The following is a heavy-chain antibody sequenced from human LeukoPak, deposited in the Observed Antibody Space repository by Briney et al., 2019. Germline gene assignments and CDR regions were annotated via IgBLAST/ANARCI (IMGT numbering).Heavy chain of an antibody. CDR3: ARDGVPAAMSEYFQH. D-gene: IGHD2-2*01. J-gene: IGHJ1*01. CDR1: GLTFSSYS. V-gene: IGHV3-48*01. CDR2: ISSSSSTI. Sequence: GGSLRLSCAASGLTFSSYSMNWVRQAPGKGLEWVSYISSSSSTIYYADSVKGRFTISRDNAKNSLYLQMNSLRAEDTAVYYCARDGVPAAMSEYFQHWGQGTLVTVSS.